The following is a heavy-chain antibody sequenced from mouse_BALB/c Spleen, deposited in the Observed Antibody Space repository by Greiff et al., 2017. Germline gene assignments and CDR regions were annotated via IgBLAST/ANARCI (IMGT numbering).Heavy chain of an antibody. CDR3: AKGGNYGSSSFAY. Sequence: VQLVESGPGLVAPSQSLSITCTVSGFSLTSYGVHWVRQPPGKGLEWLGVIWAGGSTNYNSALMSRLSISKDNSKSQVFLKLNSLQTDDTATYYCAKGGNYGSSSFAYWGQGTLVTVSA. V-gene: IGHV2-9*02. CDR1: GFSLTSYG. J-gene: IGHJ3*01. D-gene: IGHD1-1*01. CDR2: IWAGGST.